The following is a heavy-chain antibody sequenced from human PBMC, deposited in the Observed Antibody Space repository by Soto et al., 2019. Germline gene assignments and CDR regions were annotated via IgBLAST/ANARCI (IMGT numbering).Heavy chain of an antibody. Sequence: QVQLQESGPGLVKPSETLSLTCTVSGGSVSSGSYYWSWIRQPPGKGLEWIGYIYYSGSTNYNPSFKSRVSISVDTSNNQFPLKLSSVTAADTAAYYCARDVPYRYGNPVAGHGVDCWGQGTLVTVSS. J-gene: IGHJ4*02. D-gene: IGHD5-18*01. CDR2: IYYSGST. V-gene: IGHV4-61*01. CDR3: ARDVPYRYGNPVAGHGVDC. CDR1: GGSVSSGSYY.